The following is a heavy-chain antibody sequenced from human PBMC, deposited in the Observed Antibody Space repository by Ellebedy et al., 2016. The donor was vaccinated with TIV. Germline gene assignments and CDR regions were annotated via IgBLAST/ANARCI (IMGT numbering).Heavy chain of an antibody. CDR1: GGTFSSYG. CDR3: ASKGVVRGLMGHYYFALDV. V-gene: IGHV1-69*13. CDR2: IIPVFGAA. J-gene: IGHJ6*02. Sequence: TSVKVSCKASGGTFSSYGLSWVRQAPGQGLEWMGGIIPVFGAAKYAQKFQGRVTISADESTSTAYMELISLTYGDTAVYYCASKGVVRGLMGHYYFALDVWGQGTTVTVS. D-gene: IGHD3-10*01.